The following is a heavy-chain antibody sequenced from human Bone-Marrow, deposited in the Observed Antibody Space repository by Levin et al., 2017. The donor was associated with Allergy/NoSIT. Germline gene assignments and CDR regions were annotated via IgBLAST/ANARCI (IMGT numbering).Heavy chain of an antibody. Sequence: AGGSLRLSCAASGFTFSNYAMHCVRQAPGKGLEWVATISYDVTTKYYADSVKGRFTISRDNSKNTLYLQMSSLRAEDTAIYYCARGYCSGTSCFQLDYWGQGTLVTVSS. V-gene: IGHV3-30*04. J-gene: IGHJ4*02. CDR1: GFTFSNYA. CDR2: ISYDVTTK. D-gene: IGHD2-2*01. CDR3: ARGYCSGTSCFQLDY.